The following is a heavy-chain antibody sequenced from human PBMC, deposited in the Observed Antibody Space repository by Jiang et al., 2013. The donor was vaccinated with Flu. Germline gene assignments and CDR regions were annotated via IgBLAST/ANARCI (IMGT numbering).Heavy chain of an antibody. CDR3: AVYGDYGPFDY. CDR1: GYTFTSYA. CDR2: INAGNGNT. Sequence: GAEVKKPGASVKASCKASGYTFTSYAMHWVRQAPGQRLEWMGWINAGNGNTKYSQKFQGRVTITRDTSASTAYMELSSLRSEDTAVYYCAVYGDYGPFDYWGQGTLVTVSS. D-gene: IGHD4-17*01. J-gene: IGHJ4*02. V-gene: IGHV1-3*01.